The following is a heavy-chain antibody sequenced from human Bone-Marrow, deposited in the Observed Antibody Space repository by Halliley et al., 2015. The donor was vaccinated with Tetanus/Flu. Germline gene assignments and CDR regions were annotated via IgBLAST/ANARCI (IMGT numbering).Heavy chain of an antibody. D-gene: IGHD3-22*01. CDR3: ARRAAYFDTGRTLRDWFDP. Sequence: LRLSCNVSGGSVRSGSHYWTWIRQSPGKGLEWIAYIYHSGSTNYNPSLKSRIAISIDTSNNQFSLKLSSVTAADTAIYYCARRAAYFDTGRTLRDWFDPWGQGTLVTVSS. CDR1: GGSVRSGSHY. J-gene: IGHJ5*02. CDR2: IYHSGST. V-gene: IGHV4-61*01.